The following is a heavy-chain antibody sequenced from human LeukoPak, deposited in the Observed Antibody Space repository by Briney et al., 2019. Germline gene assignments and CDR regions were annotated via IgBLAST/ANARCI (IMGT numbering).Heavy chain of an antibody. CDR2: INPNSGGT. Sequence: ASVKVSCKASGYTFTGYYIHWVRQAPGQGLEWMGWINPNSGGTNDAQKFQGRVTMTRDTSISTAYMELSRLRSDDTAVYYCARVGETWIQLFDYWGQGTLVTVSS. J-gene: IGHJ4*02. D-gene: IGHD5-18*01. CDR3: ARVGETWIQLFDY. V-gene: IGHV1-2*02. CDR1: GYTFTGYY.